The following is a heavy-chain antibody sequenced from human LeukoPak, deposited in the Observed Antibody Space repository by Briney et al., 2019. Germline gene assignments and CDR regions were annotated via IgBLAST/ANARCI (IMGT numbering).Heavy chain of an antibody. CDR2: ISSSGSTI. V-gene: IGHV3-11*04. CDR3: ARDSGSYDY. D-gene: IGHD1-26*01. Sequence: GGSLRLSCAASGFIFSNAWMSWVRQAPGKGLEWVSYISSSGSTIYYADSVKGRFTISRDNAKNSLYLQMNSLRAEDTAVYYCARDSGSYDYWGQGTLVTVSS. J-gene: IGHJ4*02. CDR1: GFIFSNAW.